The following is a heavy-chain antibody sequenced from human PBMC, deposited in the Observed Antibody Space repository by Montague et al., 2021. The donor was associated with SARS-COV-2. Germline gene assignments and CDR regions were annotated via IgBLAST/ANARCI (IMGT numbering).Heavy chain of an antibody. J-gene: IGHJ6*02. CDR3: ARSASRLLVIAAYYGMDA. CDR2: ISHSGST. Sequence: SETLSLTCAVYGGSISGYYWSWIRQPPGKGLEWIGEISHSGSTNYNPSLKSRVTISIDTSKNQFSLKLSSVTAADTAVYYCARSASRLLVIAAYYGMDAWGQGTTVTVSS. D-gene: IGHD3-16*02. V-gene: IGHV4-34*01. CDR1: GGSISGYY.